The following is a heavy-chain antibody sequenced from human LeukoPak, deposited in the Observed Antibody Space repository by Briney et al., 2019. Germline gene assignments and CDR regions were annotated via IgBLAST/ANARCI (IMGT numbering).Heavy chain of an antibody. V-gene: IGHV4-61*01. CDR3: ARHKQQLDGIDY. Sequence: PSETLSLTCTVSGGSVSSGSYYWSWIRQPPGKGLEWIGYIYYSGSTNYNPSLKSRVTISVDTSKNQFSLKLSSVTAADTAVYYCARHKQQLDGIDYWGQGTLVTVSS. CDR2: IYYSGST. J-gene: IGHJ4*02. D-gene: IGHD6-13*01. CDR1: GGSVSSGSYY.